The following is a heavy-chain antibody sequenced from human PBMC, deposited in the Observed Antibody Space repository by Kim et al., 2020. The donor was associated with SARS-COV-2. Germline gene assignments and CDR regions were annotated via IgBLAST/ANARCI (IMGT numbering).Heavy chain of an antibody. CDR1: GYTFTAYY. V-gene: IGHV1-2*06. CDR3: TRGSGNYYYGMDV. D-gene: IGHD2-15*01. CDR2: INPNSGGT. Sequence: ASVKVSCKASGYTFTAYYIHWVRQAPGQGLEWMGRINPNSGGTNYAQKFQGRVTMTGDTSISTAYMEVSRLTSDDTAIYYCTRGSGNYYYGMDVWGQGTTVAVSS. J-gene: IGHJ6*02.